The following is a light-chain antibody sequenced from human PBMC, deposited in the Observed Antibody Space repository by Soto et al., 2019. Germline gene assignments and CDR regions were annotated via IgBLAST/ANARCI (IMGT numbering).Light chain of an antibody. Sequence: DIEKTQSPSAMSASVGDRVTITCRASQGISNSLAWFQQKSGKVPKRLIYAASSLQSGVPSRFSGSGSGTEFTLTISSLQPEDFATYYCLQHNSYPRTFGQGTKLEIK. J-gene: IGKJ2*01. CDR1: QGISNS. V-gene: IGKV1-17*03. CDR3: LQHNSYPRT. CDR2: AAS.